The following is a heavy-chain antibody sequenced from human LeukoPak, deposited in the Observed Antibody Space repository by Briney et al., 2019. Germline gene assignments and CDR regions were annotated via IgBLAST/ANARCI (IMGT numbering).Heavy chain of an antibody. CDR2: VFSSGKT. D-gene: IGHD3-22*01. V-gene: IGHV4-31*03. CDR1: GDSFSSGGY. Sequence: SQTLSLTCTVSGDSFSSGGYSWIRQLPGMGLEWIGYVFSSGKTYYKTSLKSRVTISLDMSKNQFSLRLSSVTAADTAVYYCARARTQYSDGSGLNWFDPWGQGTLVTVSS. J-gene: IGHJ5*02. CDR3: ARARTQYSDGSGLNWFDP.